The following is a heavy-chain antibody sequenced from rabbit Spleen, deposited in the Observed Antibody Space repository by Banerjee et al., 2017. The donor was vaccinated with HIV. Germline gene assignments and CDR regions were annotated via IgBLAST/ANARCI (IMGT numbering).Heavy chain of an antibody. Sequence: QSLEESGGDLVKPGASLTLTCTASGFSFSAGYYMCWVRQAPGKGLEWIACIHVGTKNNIYYANWAKGRFTISKTSSTTVTLQMTSLTAADTATYFCARDSGSSFSSYGMDLWGPGTLVTVS. J-gene: IGHJ6*01. V-gene: IGHV1S40*01. CDR2: IHVGTKNNI. D-gene: IGHD8-1*01. CDR1: GFSFSAGYY. CDR3: ARDSGSSFSSYGMDL.